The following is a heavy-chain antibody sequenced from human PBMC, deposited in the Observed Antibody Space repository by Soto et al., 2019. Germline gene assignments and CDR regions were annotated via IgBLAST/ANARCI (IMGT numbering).Heavy chain of an antibody. J-gene: IGHJ4*02. Sequence: QVQLIQSGAEVKRPGASVKVSCKASGYSFINSDINWVRRASGQGLEWMGLVNPQSGRTVSAQKFQGRVSMTRNVSISTAFLELSSLTSEDTAVYYCARTPTDFWGQGTQVTVSS. V-gene: IGHV1-8*01. CDR3: ARTPTDF. CDR1: GYSFINSD. CDR2: VNPQSGRT.